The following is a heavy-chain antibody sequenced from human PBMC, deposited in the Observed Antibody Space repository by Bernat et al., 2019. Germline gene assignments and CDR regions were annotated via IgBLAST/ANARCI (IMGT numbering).Heavy chain of an antibody. CDR3: ARGIVATTPPIFYYYCGMNV. Sequence: QVQLVQSGAEVKKPGSSVKVSCKASGATFSSYAISWVRQAPGQGLAWMGGIIPIFGTANYAQKFQGRVTITADEATRTAYMELRSLRSEGTAVYYCARGIVATTPPIFYYYCGMNVWGQGTTVTVSS. D-gene: IGHD5-12*01. CDR2: IIPIFGTA. V-gene: IGHV1-69*12. CDR1: GATFSSYA. J-gene: IGHJ6*02.